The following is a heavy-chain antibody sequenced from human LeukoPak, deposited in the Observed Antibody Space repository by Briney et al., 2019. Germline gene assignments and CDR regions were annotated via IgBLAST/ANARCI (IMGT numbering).Heavy chain of an antibody. CDR1: GGTFSSYA. D-gene: IGHD2-8*01. V-gene: IGHV1-69*13. CDR3: ARGGCTNGVCYTVYGMDV. CDR2: IIPIFGTA. J-gene: IGHJ6*02. Sequence: SVKVSCKASGGTFSSYAISWVRQAPGQGLEWMGGIIPIFGTANYAQKFQGRVTITADGSTSTAYMELSSLRSEDTAVYYCARGGCTNGVCYTVYGMDVWGQGTTVTVSS.